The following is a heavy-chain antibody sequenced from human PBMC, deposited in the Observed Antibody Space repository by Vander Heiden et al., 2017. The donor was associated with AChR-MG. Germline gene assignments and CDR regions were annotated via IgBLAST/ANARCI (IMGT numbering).Heavy chain of an antibody. V-gene: IGHV1-2*06. CDR1: GYSFTDYY. CDR3: ARDATYFSASGSPWNWFDP. CDR2: INPNSGGT. Sequence: QVQLVQSGAEVKKPGASVKVSCKASGYSFTDYYIHWLRQAPGQGLEWMGRINPNSGGTNYAQKFQGRVTVTTDTSISTAYMELSRLTSDDTAVYYCARDATYFSASGSPWNWFDPWGQGTLVTVSS. J-gene: IGHJ5*02. D-gene: IGHD3-10*01.